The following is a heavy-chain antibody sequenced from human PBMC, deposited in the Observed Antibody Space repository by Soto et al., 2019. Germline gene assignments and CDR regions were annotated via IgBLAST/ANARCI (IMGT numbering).Heavy chain of an antibody. J-gene: IGHJ6*02. V-gene: IGHV5-51*01. CDR2: IYPGDSDT. CDR3: ARTLSAENYYYCGMDV. Sequence: PGESLKISCKGSGYSFTSYWIGWVRQMPGKGLEWMGIIYPGDSDTRYSPSFQGQVTISADKSISTAYLQWSSLKASDTAMYYCARTLSAENYYYCGMDVLGYESRITFSS. D-gene: IGHD3-16*01. CDR1: GYSFTSYW.